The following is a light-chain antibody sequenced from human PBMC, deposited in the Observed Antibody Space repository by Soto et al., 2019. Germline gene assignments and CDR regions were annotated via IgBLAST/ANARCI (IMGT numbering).Light chain of an antibody. CDR2: EVS. Sequence: QSVLTQPASVSGSPGQSITISCAGTNSDIGGYNYVSWYQQHPGKAPKLMIYEVSNRPSGVSSRFSGSKSGNTASLTISDLQAEDEALYYCSSYKFSTTLRVFGGGTKLTVL. CDR3: SSYKFSTTLRV. CDR1: NSDIGGYNY. J-gene: IGLJ3*02. V-gene: IGLV2-14*01.